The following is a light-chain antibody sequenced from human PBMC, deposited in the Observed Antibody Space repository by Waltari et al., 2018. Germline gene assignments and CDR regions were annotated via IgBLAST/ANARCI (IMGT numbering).Light chain of an antibody. CDR1: QSISNW. CDR3: QQYESSFT. J-gene: IGKJ4*01. Sequence: DIQMTQFPSTLSASVGARVTITCRASQSISNWLAWYQQKPGKAPKLLIYKASFLESGVPSRFSGSGSGTEFTLTISSLQPDDFATYYCQQYESSFTFGGGSKVEIK. CDR2: KAS. V-gene: IGKV1-5*03.